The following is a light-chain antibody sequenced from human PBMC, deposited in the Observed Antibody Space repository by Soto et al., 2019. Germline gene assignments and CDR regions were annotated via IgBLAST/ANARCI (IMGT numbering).Light chain of an antibody. CDR3: QQYSRAPIT. Sequence: EIVLTQSPGTLSLSPGEGATLSCRASQSVSRNYLAWYQQKPGQAPRLLIYTASRRETGIPDRFSGSGSGTDFTLTISRLEPEDSAVYYCQQYSRAPITFGQGTRLEIK. CDR1: QSVSRNY. CDR2: TAS. V-gene: IGKV3-20*01. J-gene: IGKJ5*01.